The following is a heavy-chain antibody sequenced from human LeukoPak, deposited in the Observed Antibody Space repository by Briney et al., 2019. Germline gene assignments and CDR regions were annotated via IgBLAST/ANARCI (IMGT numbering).Heavy chain of an antibody. J-gene: IGHJ6*02. V-gene: IGHV4-61*02. CDR2: IYTSGST. CDR3: ARDLDRFFGGMDV. D-gene: IGHD3-3*01. CDR1: GGSISSGSYY. Sequence: SQTLSLTCTVSGGSISSGSYYWSWIRQPAGKGLEWIGRIYTSGSTNYNPSLKSRVTISVDTSKNQFSLKLSSVTAADTAVYYCARDLDRFFGGMDVWGQGTTVTVSS.